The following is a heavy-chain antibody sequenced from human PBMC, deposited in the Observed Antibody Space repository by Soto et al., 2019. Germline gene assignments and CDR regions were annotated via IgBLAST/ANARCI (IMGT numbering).Heavy chain of an antibody. V-gene: IGHV1-8*01. CDR2: MNPNSGNT. J-gene: IGHJ6*02. CDR1: GYTFTNYD. Sequence: QVQLVQSGAEVKKPGASVKVSCTASGYTFTNYDIYWVRQATGQGLECVGWMNPNSGNTDYPQKFQGRVTMTRNTSISPAYMELTSLRSEDTAVYYCARVGPGYYFGMDVWGQGTTVTVSS. CDR3: ARVGPGYYFGMDV.